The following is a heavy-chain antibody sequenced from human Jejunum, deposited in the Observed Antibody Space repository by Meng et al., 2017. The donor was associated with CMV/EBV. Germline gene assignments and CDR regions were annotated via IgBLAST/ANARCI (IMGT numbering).Heavy chain of an antibody. J-gene: IGHJ5*02. CDR3: VRNLGYTYGLVS. CDR2: SYSGVTT. CDR1: GFSVSSNS. Sequence: EVRWVESGCGWAPPGQFLRLSCATFGFSVSSNSMRWVRQAPGKGLEWVTLSYSGVTTVYADSVKGRFTISRDNSKNVLYLQMNSVRAEDTALYHCVRNLGYTYGLVSWGQGTLVTVSS. D-gene: IGHD5-18*01. V-gene: IGHV3-66*01.